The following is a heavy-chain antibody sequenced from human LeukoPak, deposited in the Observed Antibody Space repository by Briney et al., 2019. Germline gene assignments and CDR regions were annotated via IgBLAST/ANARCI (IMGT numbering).Heavy chain of an antibody. CDR3: GRGTGGYFRLDV. Sequence: GGSLRLSCAASGFTFSNYWMHWVRQAPGKGLVWVSRIKTDGSSTDYADSVRGRFTISRNNAKNTLYLQMSSQTDEDTAVYYCGRGTGGYFRLDVWGKGTTVTVSS. CDR2: IKTDGSST. D-gene: IGHD1-1*01. CDR1: GFTFSNYW. V-gene: IGHV3-74*01. J-gene: IGHJ6*04.